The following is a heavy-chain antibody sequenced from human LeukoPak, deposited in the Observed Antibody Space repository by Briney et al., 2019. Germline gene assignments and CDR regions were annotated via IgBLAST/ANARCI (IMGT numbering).Heavy chain of an antibody. V-gene: IGHV4-39*07. Sequence: PSETLSLTCTVSGDSIHSVYYFWGWIRQPPGKGLEWIGSVYFDGDTSYSPSLKSRVTISVDTSKNQFSLKLSSVTAADTAVYYCARDSSGYYGDYWGQGTLVTVSS. CDR1: GDSIHSVYYF. CDR2: VYFDGDT. CDR3: ARDSSGYYGDY. J-gene: IGHJ4*02. D-gene: IGHD3-22*01.